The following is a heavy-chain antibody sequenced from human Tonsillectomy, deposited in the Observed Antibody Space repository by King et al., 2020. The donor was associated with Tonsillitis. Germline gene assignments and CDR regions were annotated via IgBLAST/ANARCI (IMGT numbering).Heavy chain of an antibody. D-gene: IGHD2/OR15-2a*01. CDR1: GGSISGSRHY. V-gene: IGHV4-39*01. CDR2: IYDSGST. Sequence: QLQESGPGLVKPSQTLSPSCTVSGGSISGSRHYWAWIRQPPGKGLEWLGSIYDSGSTYYNPSLQSRVSISVDTSKNQLSLNLTSVTAADTAVYYCARRSFAWYFDVWGRGTLVTVSS. J-gene: IGHJ2*01. CDR3: ARRSFAWYFDV.